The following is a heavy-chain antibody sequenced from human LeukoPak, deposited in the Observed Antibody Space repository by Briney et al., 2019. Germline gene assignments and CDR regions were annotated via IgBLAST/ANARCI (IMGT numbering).Heavy chain of an antibody. V-gene: IGHV4-39*07. CDR1: GGSISSSSYY. J-gene: IGHJ4*02. CDR3: ARSRNRYPFDY. D-gene: IGHD1-14*01. CDR2: IYYSGST. Sequence: SETLSLTCTVSGGSISSSSYYWGWIRQPPGKGLEWIGSIYYSGSTYYNPALKSRVTISVDTSKNQFSLKLSSVTAADTAVYYCARSRNRYPFDYWGQGTLVTVSS.